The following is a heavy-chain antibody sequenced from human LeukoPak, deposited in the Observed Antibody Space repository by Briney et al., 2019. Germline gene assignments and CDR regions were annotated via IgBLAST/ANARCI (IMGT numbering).Heavy chain of an antibody. CDR2: ISGSGGST. Sequence: PGGSLRLSCAASGFTFSSYGMSWVRQAPGKGLEWVSAISGSGGSTYYADSVKGRFTISRDNAKNSLYLQMNSLRAEDTAVYYCARDGDYGSGSYYNGGPFDPWGQGTLVTVSS. D-gene: IGHD3-10*01. V-gene: IGHV3-23*01. CDR1: GFTFSSYG. J-gene: IGHJ5*02. CDR3: ARDGDYGSGSYYNGGPFDP.